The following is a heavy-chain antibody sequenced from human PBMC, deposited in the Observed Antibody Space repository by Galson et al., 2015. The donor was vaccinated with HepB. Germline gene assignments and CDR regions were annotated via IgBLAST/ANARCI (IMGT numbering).Heavy chain of an antibody. J-gene: IGHJ4*02. V-gene: IGHV1-69*13. CDR2: IIPIFGTA. CDR1: GGTFSSYA. D-gene: IGHD3-22*01. CDR3: EREGGGDSSGYYCEY. Sequence: SVKVSCKASGGTFSSYAISWVRQAPGQGLEWMGGIIPIFGTANYAQKFQGRVTITADESTSTAYMELSSLRSADTAVYYCEREGGGDSSGYYCEYWGQGTLVTVSS.